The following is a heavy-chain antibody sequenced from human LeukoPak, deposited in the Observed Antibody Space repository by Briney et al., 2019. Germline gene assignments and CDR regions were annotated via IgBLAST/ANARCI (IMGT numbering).Heavy chain of an antibody. D-gene: IGHD3-10*01. CDR1: GYTFTSYA. Sequence: ASVKVSCKASGYTFTSYAMNWVRQAPGQGLEWMGWINTNTGNPTYAQGFTGRFVFSLDTSVSTAYLQISRLKAEDTAVYYCARGRNRFGGLSHWFDPWGQGTLVTVSS. J-gene: IGHJ5*02. CDR2: INTNTGNP. CDR3: ARGRNRFGGLSHWFDP. V-gene: IGHV7-4-1*02.